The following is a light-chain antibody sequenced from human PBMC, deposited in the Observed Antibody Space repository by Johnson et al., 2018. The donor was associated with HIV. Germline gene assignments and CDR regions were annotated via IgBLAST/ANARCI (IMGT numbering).Light chain of an antibody. J-gene: IGLJ1*01. CDR3: GTWDTSLGAQYV. CDR1: SSNIGNNY. V-gene: IGLV1-51*01. Sequence: QSVLTQPPSVSAAPGQKVTISCSGSSSNIGNNYVSWYKQFPGTAPKLLMYDNNKRPSGLPDRFSGSKSGTSATLGITGLQTGYEADYYCGTWDTSLGAQYVFGSGTKVTVL. CDR2: DNN.